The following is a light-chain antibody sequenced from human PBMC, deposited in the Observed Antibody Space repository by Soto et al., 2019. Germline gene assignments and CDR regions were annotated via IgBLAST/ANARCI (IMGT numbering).Light chain of an antibody. CDR1: ESVSSN. CDR2: NAS. V-gene: IGKV3-11*01. J-gene: IGKJ5*01. Sequence: EIVLTKSPGTLSLSPGERATLSCRASESVSSNLAWYQQKPGQAPRLLIYNASNRATGIPARFRRSGSGTDFTLTISSLEPEDFAVYYCQQRSNLITVGLGTRRAIK. CDR3: QQRSNLIT.